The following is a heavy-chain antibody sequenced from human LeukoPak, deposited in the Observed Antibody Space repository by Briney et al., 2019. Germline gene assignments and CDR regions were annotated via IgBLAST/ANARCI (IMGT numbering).Heavy chain of an antibody. CDR2: INHTGST. J-gene: IGHJ4*02. D-gene: IGHD3-9*01. CDR1: GGXLSGAY. CDR3: ARGPVRLARPYDY. Sequence: SETLSLTCTVQGGXLSGAYCTWIRQPPGKGLEWIGEINHTGSTNYNPSFKSRVTMSADTPKNHFSLNLTSVTAADTALYYCARGPVRLARPYDYWGQGTLVTVSS. V-gene: IGHV4-34*01.